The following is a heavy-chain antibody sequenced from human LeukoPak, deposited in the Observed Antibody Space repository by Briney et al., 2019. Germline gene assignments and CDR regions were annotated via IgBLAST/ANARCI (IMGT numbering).Heavy chain of an antibody. D-gene: IGHD6-13*01. Sequence: GESLKISCKGSGYRFTNYWIGWVRQMPGKGLEWMGIIYPGDSDTRYSPSFQGQVTISADKSISTAYLQWSSLKASDTAMYYCARYPSSSWSPSFDYWGQGTLVTVSS. J-gene: IGHJ4*02. CDR1: GYRFTNYW. CDR2: IYPGDSDT. V-gene: IGHV5-51*01. CDR3: ARYPSSSWSPSFDY.